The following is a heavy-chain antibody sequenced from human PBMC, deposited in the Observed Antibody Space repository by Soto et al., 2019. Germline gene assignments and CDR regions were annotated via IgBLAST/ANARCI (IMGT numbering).Heavy chain of an antibody. CDR3: ARGGDTDRGYYYYGMDV. CDR1: GFTFSDYH. D-gene: IGHD5-18*01. CDR2: ISSSGSTI. Sequence: GGSLRLSCAASGFTFSDYHMSWIRQAPGKGLEGVSYISSSGSTIYYADSGKGRFTISRDNAKNSLYLQMNSLRAEDTAVYYCARGGDTDRGYYYYGMDVWGQGTTVTVSS. J-gene: IGHJ6*02. V-gene: IGHV3-11*01.